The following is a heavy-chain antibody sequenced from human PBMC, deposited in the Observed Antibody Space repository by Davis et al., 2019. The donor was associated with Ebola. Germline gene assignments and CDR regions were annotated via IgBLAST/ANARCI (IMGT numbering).Heavy chain of an antibody. V-gene: IGHV3-30-3*01. CDR1: GYTFTSYY. Sequence: SCKASGYTFTSYYMHWVRQAPGKGLEWVAVISYDGSNKYYADSVKGRFTISRDNSKNTLYLQMNSLRAEDTAVYYCARERWIQLWLRYFDLWGRGTLVTVSS. CDR2: ISYDGSNK. CDR3: ARERWIQLWLRYFDL. J-gene: IGHJ2*01. D-gene: IGHD5-18*01.